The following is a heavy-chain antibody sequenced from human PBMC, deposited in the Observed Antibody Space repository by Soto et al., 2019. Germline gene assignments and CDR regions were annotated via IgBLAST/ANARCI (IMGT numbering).Heavy chain of an antibody. CDR3: AREGRHFDY. CDR1: GGTFRSYA. Sequence: QVQLVQSGAEVQRPGSSVKVSCNASGGTFRSYAISWVRQAPGQGLEWMGGINPIFGTPHYAQKYQGRVTITEDTFTNTAYMELTRLTSDDTAVYFCAREGRHFDYWGQGTLVTVSS. V-gene: IGHV1-69*06. CDR2: INPIFGTP. J-gene: IGHJ4*02.